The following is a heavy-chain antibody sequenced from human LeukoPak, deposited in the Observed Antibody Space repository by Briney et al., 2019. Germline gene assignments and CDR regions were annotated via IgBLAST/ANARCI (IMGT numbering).Heavy chain of an antibody. CDR2: IWYDGSNK. J-gene: IGHJ4*02. CDR1: GFTFSSYG. CDR3: AREHYDSSGYYYFDY. V-gene: IGHV3-33*01. D-gene: IGHD3-22*01. Sequence: PGRSLGLSCAASGFTFSSYGMHWVRQAPGKGLEGVAVIWYDGSNKYYADSVKGRFTISRDNSKNTLYLQMNSLRAEDTAVYYCAREHYDSSGYYYFDYWGQGTLVTVSS.